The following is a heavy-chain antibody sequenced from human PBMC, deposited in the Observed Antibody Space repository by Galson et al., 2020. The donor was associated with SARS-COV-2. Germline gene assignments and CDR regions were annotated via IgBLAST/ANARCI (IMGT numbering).Heavy chain of an antibody. Sequence: GESLKISCAASGFTFSSYWMSWVRQAPGKGLEWVANIKQDGSEKYYVDSVKGRFTISRDNAKNSLYLQMNSLRAEDTAVYYCAREYYSNALEIWGRGTMGTVSS. D-gene: IGHD3-10*01. CDR2: IKQDGSEK. CDR3: AREYYSNALEI. CDR1: GFTFSSYW. V-gene: IGHV3-7*01. J-gene: IGHJ3*02.